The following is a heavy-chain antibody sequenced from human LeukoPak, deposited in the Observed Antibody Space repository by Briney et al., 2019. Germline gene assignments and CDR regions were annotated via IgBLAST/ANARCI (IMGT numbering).Heavy chain of an antibody. J-gene: IGHJ6*03. CDR1: GFTFSSYD. V-gene: IGHV3-13*01. CDR3: AKTSLSDPSGHYYYMDV. Sequence: GGSLRLSCIVSGFTFSSYDMHWVRQVTGEGLEWVSAIDTAGDTYYSGSVKGRFTISTENAKNTVSLQLNNLRIEDTALYYCAKTSLSDPSGHYYYMDVWGKGTTVTVSS. CDR2: IDTAGDT. D-gene: IGHD3-3*01.